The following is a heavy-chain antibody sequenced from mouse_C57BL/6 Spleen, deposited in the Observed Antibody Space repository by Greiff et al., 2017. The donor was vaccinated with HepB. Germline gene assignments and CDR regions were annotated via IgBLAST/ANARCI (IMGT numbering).Heavy chain of an antibody. CDR3: ARLGIYGPYFDY. Sequence: VKVVESGPELVKPGASVKISCKASGYAFSSSWMNWVKQRPGKGLEWIGRIYPGDGDTNYNGKFKGKATLTADKSSSTAYMQLSSLTSEDSAVYFCARLGIYGPYFDYWGQGTTLTVSS. V-gene: IGHV1-82*01. CDR1: GYAFSSSW. J-gene: IGHJ2*01. CDR2: IYPGDGDT. D-gene: IGHD1-1*02.